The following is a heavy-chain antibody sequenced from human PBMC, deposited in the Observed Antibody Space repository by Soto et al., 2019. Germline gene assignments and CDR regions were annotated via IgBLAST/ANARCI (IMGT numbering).Heavy chain of an antibody. J-gene: IGHJ5*02. V-gene: IGHV4-31*03. D-gene: IGHD3-10*01. CDR2: IYYSGSS. CDR3: ARGVLP. Sequence: QVQLQESGPGLVKPSQTLSLTCTVSGGSISSGGYYWSWIRQHPGKGLEWIGSIYYSGSSYYNPPPKSRGTISVDTSKKQFPLTLSSVTAADTAVYYCARGVLPWGQGTLVTVSS. CDR1: GGSISSGGYY.